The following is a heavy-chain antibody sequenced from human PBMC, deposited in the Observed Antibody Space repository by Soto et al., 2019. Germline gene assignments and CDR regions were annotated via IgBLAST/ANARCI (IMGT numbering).Heavy chain of an antibody. Sequence: GGSLRLSCTASGFPFSTYTMNWVRQAPGKGLEWVSSITSTTGDIYYADSVKGRFSISRDNAKNSLYLHMNSLRAEDTAVYYCARPYSGSYSFDYWGQGTLVTVSS. V-gene: IGHV3-21*01. CDR2: ITSTTGDI. J-gene: IGHJ4*02. D-gene: IGHD1-26*01. CDR3: ARPYSGSYSFDY. CDR1: GFPFSTYT.